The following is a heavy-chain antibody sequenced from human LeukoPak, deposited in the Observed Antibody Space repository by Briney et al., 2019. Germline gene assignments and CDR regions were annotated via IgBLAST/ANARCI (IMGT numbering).Heavy chain of an antibody. D-gene: IGHD6-13*01. J-gene: IGHJ3*02. CDR2: ISSSSSSTI. V-gene: IGHV3-48*01. CDR1: GFTFSSYS. CDR3: ARGYSSSWYGAFDI. Sequence: GGSLRLSCAASGFTFSSYSMNWVRQAPGKGLEWVSYISSSSSSTIYYADSVKGRFTISRDNAKNSLYLQMNSLRAEDTAVYYCARGYSSSWYGAFDIWGQGTMVTVSS.